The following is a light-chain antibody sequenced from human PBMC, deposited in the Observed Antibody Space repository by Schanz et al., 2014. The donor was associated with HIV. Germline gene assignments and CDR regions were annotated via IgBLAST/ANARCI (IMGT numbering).Light chain of an antibody. V-gene: IGLV1-44*01. CDR3: ATWVDRLNGWV. CDR2: SNN. Sequence: QSVLTQPPSASGTPGQRVTISCSGSSSNIGNNAVNRYQQLPGTAPKLLIYSNNQRPSGVPDRFFGSKSGTSASLAISGLQSEDEADYYCATWVDRLNGWVFGGGTKLTVL. CDR1: SSNIGNNA. J-gene: IGLJ3*02.